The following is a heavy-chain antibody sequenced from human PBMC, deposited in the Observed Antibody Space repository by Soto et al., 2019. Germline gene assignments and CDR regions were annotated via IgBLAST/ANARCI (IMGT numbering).Heavy chain of an antibody. V-gene: IGHV6-1*01. CDR1: GDSVSSNSAA. CDR3: ARDWGIAVAGYYYYMDV. D-gene: IGHD6-19*01. CDR2: TYYRSKWYN. Sequence: PSQTLSLTCAISGDSVSSNSAAWNWIRQSPSRGLEWLGRTYYRSKWYNDYAVSVKSRITINPDTSKNQFSLQLNSVTPEDTAVYYCARDWGIAVAGYYYYMDVWGKGTTVTV. J-gene: IGHJ6*03.